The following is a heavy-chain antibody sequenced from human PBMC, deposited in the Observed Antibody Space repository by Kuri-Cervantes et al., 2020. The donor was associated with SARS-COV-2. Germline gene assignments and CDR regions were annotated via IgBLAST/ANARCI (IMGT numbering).Heavy chain of an antibody. CDR2: INPNSGGT. V-gene: IGHV1-2*02. Sequence: ASVKVSCKASGYTFTGYHMHWVRQAPGQGLEWMGWINPNSGGTNYAQKLQGRVTMTTDTSTSTAYMELRSLRSDDTAVYYCARSVREYDFWSGYPNWFDPWGQGTLVTVSS. CDR1: GYTFTGYH. D-gene: IGHD3-3*01. CDR3: ARSVREYDFWSGYPNWFDP. J-gene: IGHJ5*02.